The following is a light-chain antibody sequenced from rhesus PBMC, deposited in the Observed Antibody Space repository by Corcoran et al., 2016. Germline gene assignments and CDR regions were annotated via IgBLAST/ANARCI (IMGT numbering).Light chain of an antibody. J-gene: IGKJ4*01. V-gene: IGKV1-22*01. Sequence: DIQMTQSPSSLPASVGDTVTITCRASQGIISWLAWYQQKPGKAPKLLSYKASSLQSGVPSRFSGSGSRTIFTLTISGLQSESFATSYCQKWRGRPLTLVGGSKVELK. CDR2: KAS. CDR1: QGIISW. CDR3: QKWRGRPLT.